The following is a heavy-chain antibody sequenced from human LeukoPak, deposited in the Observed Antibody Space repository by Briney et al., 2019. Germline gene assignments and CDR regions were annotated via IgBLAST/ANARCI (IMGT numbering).Heavy chain of an antibody. D-gene: IGHD1-1*01. CDR1: GYTFTSFD. V-gene: IGHV1-8*03. Sequence: ASVKVSCKTSGYTFTSFDINWVRHTTGHGPEWMGWVNCDNENTRYARKFQGRVAITRDTSTRTVYLELNNLSSDDTAMYYCTRGPFLNGNAYNWFDPWGQGTLVTVSS. J-gene: IGHJ5*02. CDR2: VNCDNENT. CDR3: TRGPFLNGNAYNWFDP.